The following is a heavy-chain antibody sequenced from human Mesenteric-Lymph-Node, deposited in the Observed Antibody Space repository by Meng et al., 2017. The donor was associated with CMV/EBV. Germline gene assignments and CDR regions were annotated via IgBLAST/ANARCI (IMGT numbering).Heavy chain of an antibody. CDR2: IYYSGST. Sequence: WSWIRQHPGKGLEWIGYIYYSGSTYYNPSLKSRVTISVDTSKNQFSLKLSSVTAADTAVYYCARGRLECSSTSCYLGSPPPLGAFDIWGQGTMVTVSS. J-gene: IGHJ3*02. D-gene: IGHD2-2*01. CDR3: ARGRLECSSTSCYLGSPPPLGAFDI. V-gene: IGHV4-31*02.